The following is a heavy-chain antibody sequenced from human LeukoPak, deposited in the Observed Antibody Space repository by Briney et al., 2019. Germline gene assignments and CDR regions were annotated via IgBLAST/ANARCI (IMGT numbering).Heavy chain of an antibody. CDR2: IYNSGST. V-gene: IGHV4-59*01. D-gene: IGHD1-26*01. CDR3: ARATASWEPPDY. CDR1: GGSISSYY. J-gene: IGHJ4*02. Sequence: PSETLSLTCTVSGGSISSYYWSWLRQPPGKGLEWIGYIYNSGSTNYNPSLKSRVTISVDTSKTQFSLKLSSVTAADTAVYYCARATASWEPPDYWGQGTLVTVSS.